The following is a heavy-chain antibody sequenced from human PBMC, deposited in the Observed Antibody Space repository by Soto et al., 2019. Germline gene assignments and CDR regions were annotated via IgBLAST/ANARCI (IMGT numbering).Heavy chain of an antibody. J-gene: IGHJ6*02. V-gene: IGHV3-43*01. Sequence: GGSLRLSCAAPQFTRDHDTMPYVRQGPGKDLEWVSLISWDGGSTYYADSVKGRFTISRDNSKNSLYLQMNSLRTEDTALYYCAKYMGRAAAGLYYGMVVWGQGTLVTV. CDR2: ISWDGGST. CDR1: QFTRDHDT. CDR3: AKYMGRAAAGLYYGMVV. D-gene: IGHD6-13*01.